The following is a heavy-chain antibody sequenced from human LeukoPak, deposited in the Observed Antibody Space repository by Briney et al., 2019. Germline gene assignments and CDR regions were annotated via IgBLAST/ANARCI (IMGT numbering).Heavy chain of an antibody. CDR3: ARADYHDTGDYSYVEYFQH. J-gene: IGHJ1*01. Sequence: ASVKISCKPSGYIFNSHFLHWVRQAPGQGLEWIGGINPTSGSTRYAQKFQGRLTMTGDTSTSTVNMDLTSLTYEDTAVYYCARADYHDTGDYSYVEYFQHWGQGTLVTVSS. CDR2: INPTSGST. V-gene: IGHV1-46*02. D-gene: IGHD3-22*01. CDR1: GYIFNSHF.